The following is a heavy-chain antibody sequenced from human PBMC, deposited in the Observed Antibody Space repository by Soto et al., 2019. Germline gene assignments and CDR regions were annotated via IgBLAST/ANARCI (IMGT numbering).Heavy chain of an antibody. CDR1: GYTFTSYG. CDR3: ASYWTIAARLLFYY. V-gene: IGHV1-18*01. J-gene: IGHJ4*02. D-gene: IGHD6-6*01. CDR2: ISAYNGNT. Sequence: ASVKVSCKASGYTFTSYGISWVRQAPGQGLEWMGWISAYNGNTNYAQKLQGRVTMTTDTSTSTAYMELRSLRSDDTAVYYCASYWTIAARLLFYYWGQGTLVTVSA.